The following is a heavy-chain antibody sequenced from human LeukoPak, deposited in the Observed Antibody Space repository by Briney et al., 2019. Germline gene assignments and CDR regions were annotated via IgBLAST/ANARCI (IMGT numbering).Heavy chain of an antibody. Sequence: PSETLSLSCTVSGGSISSSSYFWGWIRQPPGKGLEWIGHVYYSGSTYYNPSLKSRVTISADTSKSQFSLRLGSVTAADTAVYYCARTKGRRGNWFDPWGQGTLVTVSS. D-gene: IGHD3-10*01. CDR1: GGSISSSSYF. J-gene: IGHJ5*02. CDR2: VYYSGST. V-gene: IGHV4-39*01. CDR3: ARTKGRRGNWFDP.